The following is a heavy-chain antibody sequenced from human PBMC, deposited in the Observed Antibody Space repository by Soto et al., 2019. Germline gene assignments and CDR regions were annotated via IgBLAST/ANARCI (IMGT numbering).Heavy chain of an antibody. CDR2: IISSGGST. CDR1: GVTFSDYG. Sequence: GGSLRLSCAVSGVTFSDYGMIWVRQGPGKGLEWVSTIISSGGSTYYADSVKGRFTISRDNSKNTLYLQMNSLRAEDTAIYYCVLEVRAKSFDHWGQGTLVTVSS. CDR3: VLEVRAKSFDH. V-gene: IGHV3-23*01. J-gene: IGHJ4*02.